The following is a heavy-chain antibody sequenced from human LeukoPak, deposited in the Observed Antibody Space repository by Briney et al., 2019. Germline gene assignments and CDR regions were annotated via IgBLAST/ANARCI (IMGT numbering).Heavy chain of an antibody. CDR1: GFTFSSYE. V-gene: IGHV3-48*03. J-gene: IGHJ4*02. D-gene: IGHD3-10*01. Sequence: GGSLRLSCAASGFTFSSYEMNWVRQAPGKGLEWVSYISSSGSTIYYADSVKGRFTISRDNSKNTLYLQMNSLRAEDTAVYYCASTMVRGVITPYFDYWGQGTLVTVSS. CDR2: ISSSGSTI. CDR3: ASTMVRGVITPYFDY.